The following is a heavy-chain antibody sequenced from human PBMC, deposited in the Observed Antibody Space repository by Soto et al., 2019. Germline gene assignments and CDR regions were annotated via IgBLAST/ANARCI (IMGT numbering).Heavy chain of an antibody. CDR3: ASSSGGSYYDY. CDR1: GGSISSGGYY. J-gene: IGHJ4*02. V-gene: IGHV4-31*03. CDR2: IYYSGST. Sequence: QVQLQESGPGLVKPSQTLSLTCTVSGGSISSGGYYWSWIRQHPGKGLEWIGYIYYSGSTYYNPSLRSRLTISVDTSKNQVSLRLSSVTAADTAVYYCASSSGGSYYDYWGQGTLVTVSS. D-gene: IGHD2-15*01.